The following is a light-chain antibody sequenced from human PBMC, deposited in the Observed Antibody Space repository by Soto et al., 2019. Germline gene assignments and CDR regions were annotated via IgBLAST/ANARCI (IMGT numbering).Light chain of an antibody. J-gene: IGLJ1*01. V-gene: IGLV2-11*01. Sequence: QSVLTQPRSVSGSPGQSVTISCTGTSSDVGGYNYVSWYQQHPGKAPKLMIYDVSKRPSGVPDRFSGSKSGNTASLTISGLQAEDEADYYCCSYAGSYTGAFGTGTKVTVL. CDR3: CSYAGSYTGA. CDR2: DVS. CDR1: SSDVGGYNY.